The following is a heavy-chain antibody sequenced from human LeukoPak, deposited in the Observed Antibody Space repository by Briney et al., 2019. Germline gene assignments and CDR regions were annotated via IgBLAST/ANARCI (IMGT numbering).Heavy chain of an antibody. J-gene: IGHJ4*02. CDR2: IYYSGST. Sequence: SETLSLTCTVSGGSISSGDYYWSWIRQPPGKGLEWIGCIYYSGSTYYNPSLKSRVTISVDTSKNQFSLKLSSVTAADTAVYYCARGTYDSSGYYYHFDYWGQGTLVTVSS. CDR1: GGSISSGDYY. D-gene: IGHD3-22*01. CDR3: ARGTYDSSGYYYHFDY. V-gene: IGHV4-30-4*01.